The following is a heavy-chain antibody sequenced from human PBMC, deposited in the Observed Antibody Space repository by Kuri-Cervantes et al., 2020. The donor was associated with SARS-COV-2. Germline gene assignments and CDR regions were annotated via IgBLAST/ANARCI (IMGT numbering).Heavy chain of an antibody. D-gene: IGHD3-22*01. CDR2: IIPIFGTA. J-gene: IGHJ6*03. CDR3: ASLLGWYDSSGYYHYYYMDV. V-gene: IGHV1-69*05. CDR1: GYSFSTYD. Sequence: SVKVSCKASGYSFSTYDINWVRQAAGQGLEWMGGIIPIFGTANYAQKFQGRVTITTDESTSTAYMELSSLRSEDTAVYYCASLLGWYDSSGYYHYYYMDVWGKGTTVTVSS.